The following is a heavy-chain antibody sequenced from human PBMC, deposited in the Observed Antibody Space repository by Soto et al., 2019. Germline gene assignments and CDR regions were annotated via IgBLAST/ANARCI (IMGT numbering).Heavy chain of an antibody. Sequence: PGGSLRLSCSASGFTFSIYAMHWVRQAPGKGLEYDSSISTNGGSTDYADFVKGRFTISRDNSKNTVYLQMSSLRVEDTAVYYCVKGEYYYDSSGYYPFDYWGQGT. V-gene: IGHV3-64D*06. J-gene: IGHJ4*02. CDR3: VKGEYYYDSSGYYPFDY. CDR2: ISTNGGST. D-gene: IGHD3-22*01. CDR1: GFTFSIYA.